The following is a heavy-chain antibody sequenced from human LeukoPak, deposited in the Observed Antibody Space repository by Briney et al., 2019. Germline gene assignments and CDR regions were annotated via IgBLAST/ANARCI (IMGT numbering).Heavy chain of an antibody. J-gene: IGHJ4*02. D-gene: IGHD1-26*01. CDR3: VQIVGAYLFDY. CDR1: GGSISSYY. CDR2: IYYSGST. V-gene: IGHV4-59*05. Sequence: SETLSLTCTVSGGSISSYYWSWIRQPPGKGLEWIGSIYYSGSTYYNPSLKSRVTISVDTSKNQFSLKLSSVTAADTAVYYCVQIVGAYLFDYWGQGTLVTVSS.